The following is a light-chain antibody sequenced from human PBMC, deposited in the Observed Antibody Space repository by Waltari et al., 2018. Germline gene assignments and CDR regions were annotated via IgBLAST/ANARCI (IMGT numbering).Light chain of an antibody. CDR1: SPNLGTNY. J-gene: IGLJ2*01. V-gene: IGLV1-47*01. CDR3: AACDDSLSAVV. CDR2: RNN. Sequence: QSLLTQSPSTSGTPGQRVTISRSGSSPNLGTNYVYWYQQLPGTAPKLLITRNNQRPAGVPDRFSGSKSGTSASLAISGLRSEDEAVYYCAACDDSLSAVVFGGGTRLTVL.